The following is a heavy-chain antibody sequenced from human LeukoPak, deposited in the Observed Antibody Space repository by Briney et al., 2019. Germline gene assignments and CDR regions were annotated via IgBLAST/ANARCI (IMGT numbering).Heavy chain of an antibody. CDR1: GYTFTNYY. V-gene: IGHV1-46*01. D-gene: IGHD5-18*01. CDR2: INPSGGGT. Sequence: ASVKVSCKASGYTFTNYYMHWVRQAPGQGLEWMGIINPSGGGTSYAQKFQGRLTMPRATSTSTVYMELSSLTSEDTAVYYCARDGSEDTAMDGFDPWGQGTLVTVSS. CDR3: ARDGSEDTAMDGFDP. J-gene: IGHJ5*02.